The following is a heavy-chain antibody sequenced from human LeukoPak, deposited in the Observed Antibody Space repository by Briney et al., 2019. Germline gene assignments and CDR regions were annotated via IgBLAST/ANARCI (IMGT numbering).Heavy chain of an antibody. CDR2: INLSGGST. D-gene: IGHD7-27*01. J-gene: IGHJ4*02. CDR1: GYTFTSYH. Sequence: ASVKVSCKASGYTFTSYHMHWVRQAPGQGLEWMGKINLSGGSTTYAQKFQGRVTMTRDTSTSTVYMELSSLRSEDTAIYYCVRTPPNWGFDYWGQGILVTVSS. V-gene: IGHV1-46*01. CDR3: VRTPPNWGFDY.